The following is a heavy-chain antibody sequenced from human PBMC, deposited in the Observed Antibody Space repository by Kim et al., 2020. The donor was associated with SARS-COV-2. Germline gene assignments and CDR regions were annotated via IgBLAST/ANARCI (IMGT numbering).Heavy chain of an antibody. J-gene: IGHJ3*02. CDR1: GGSISSGSYY. CDR3: ARDRPAAIYGDGAYDAFDI. V-gene: IGHV4-61*02. Sequence: SETLSLTCTVSGGSISSGSYYWSWIRQPAGKGLERIGRIYTSGSTNYNPSLKSRVTISVDTSKNQFSLKLSSVTAADTAVYYCARDRPAAIYGDGAYDAFDIWGQGTMVTVSS. CDR2: IYTSGST. D-gene: IGHD2-2*01.